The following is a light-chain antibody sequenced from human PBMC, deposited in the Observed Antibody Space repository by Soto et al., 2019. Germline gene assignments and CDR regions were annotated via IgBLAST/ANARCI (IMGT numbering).Light chain of an antibody. Sequence: QSALTQPASVSGSPGQSITISCTGTSSDAGGYNYVSWYQQHPGKAPKLMIYDVSNRPSGVSNRFSGSKSGNTASLTISRLQAEDEADYYCSSYTSSSTVFGTGTKLTVL. J-gene: IGLJ1*01. CDR2: DVS. CDR3: SSYTSSSTV. V-gene: IGLV2-14*01. CDR1: SSDAGGYNY.